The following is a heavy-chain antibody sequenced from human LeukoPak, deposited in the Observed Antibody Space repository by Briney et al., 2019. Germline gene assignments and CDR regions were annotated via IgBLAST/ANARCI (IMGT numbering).Heavy chain of an antibody. D-gene: IGHD4-23*01. J-gene: IGHJ6*02. CDR3: AKDTGGNGAYFYAMDV. CDR2: INWSSDTK. V-gene: IGHV3-9*01. CDR1: GFAFHNYA. Sequence: GGSLRLSCVGSGFAFHNYAMHWVRRPPGKGLEWVSAINWSSDTKAYADSVKGRFTISRDRARNSLYLQMDSLRPEDTALYYCAKDTGGNGAYFYAMDVWGQGTSVTVS.